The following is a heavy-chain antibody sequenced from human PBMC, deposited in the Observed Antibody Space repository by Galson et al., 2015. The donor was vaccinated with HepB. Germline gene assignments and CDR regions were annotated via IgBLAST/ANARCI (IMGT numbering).Heavy chain of an antibody. CDR2: MNPNSGNT. CDR3: ARSGYYYDSSGYDYVHHNALDI. D-gene: IGHD3-22*01. Sequence: SVKVSCKASGYTFTSYDINWVRQATGQGLEWMGWMNPNSGNTGYAQKFQGRVTMTRNTSISTAYMELSSLRSEDTAVYYCARSGYYYDSSGYDYVHHNALDIWGQGTLVPVSS. V-gene: IGHV1-8*01. CDR1: GYTFTSYD. J-gene: IGHJ3*02.